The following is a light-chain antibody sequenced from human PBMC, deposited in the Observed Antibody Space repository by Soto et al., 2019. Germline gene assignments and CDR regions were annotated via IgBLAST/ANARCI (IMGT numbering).Light chain of an antibody. CDR3: AAWDDSLSGYV. CDR1: SSDVGDYIF. J-gene: IGLJ1*01. CDR2: DVN. Sequence: QSALTQPPSASGSPGQSVTISCTGTSSDVGDYIFVSWYQQHPGKAPKLMVYDVNRRPPGVPDRFFGSKSGTSASLAISGLRSEDGADYYCAAWDDSLSGYVFGTGTKLTVL. V-gene: IGLV2-8*01.